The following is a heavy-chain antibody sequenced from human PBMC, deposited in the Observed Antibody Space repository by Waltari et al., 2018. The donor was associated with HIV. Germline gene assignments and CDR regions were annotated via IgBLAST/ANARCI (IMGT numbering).Heavy chain of an antibody. CDR1: GYTFSSYD. D-gene: IGHD6-6*01. V-gene: IGHV1-8*01. CDR3: ARARRIAARSGYDWFDP. J-gene: IGHJ5*02. CDR2: MNPNSGNT. Sequence: QEQLVQSGAEVKKPGASVKVSCKASGYTFSSYDINWVRQATGPGLEWMGWMNPNSGNTGDEQKLQGRVTMTRNTSRGTDYMELSSRRAEDTAVYYCARARRIAARSGYDWFDPWGQGTLVTVSS.